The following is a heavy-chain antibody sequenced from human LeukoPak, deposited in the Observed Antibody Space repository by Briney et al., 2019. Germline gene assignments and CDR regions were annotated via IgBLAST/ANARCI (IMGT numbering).Heavy chain of an antibody. J-gene: IGHJ4*02. CDR1: GFTFSSFS. CDR3: ARGIGYYYGSGSYYYDC. Sequence: GGSLRLSCAASGFTFSSFSMNWVRQAPGKGLEWISYISSSSSTIYYADFVKGRFTISRDNAKNSLYLQMNSLRDEDTAVYFCARGIGYYYGSGSYYYDCWGQGTLVTVSS. CDR2: ISSSSSTI. V-gene: IGHV3-48*02. D-gene: IGHD3-10*01.